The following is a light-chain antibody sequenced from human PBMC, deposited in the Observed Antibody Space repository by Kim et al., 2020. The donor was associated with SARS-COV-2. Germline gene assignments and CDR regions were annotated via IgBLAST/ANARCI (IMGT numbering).Light chain of an antibody. J-gene: IGLJ3*02. CDR1: SSDIGGYKY. V-gene: IGLV2-8*01. CDR3: CSYAANNNVV. Sequence: GQSVTISCTGTSSDIGGYKYVSWYQQHPGKVPKLMIYEVSKRPSGVPDRFSGSKSGNTASLTVSGLQAEDEADYYCCSYAANNNVVFGGGTQLTVL. CDR2: EVS.